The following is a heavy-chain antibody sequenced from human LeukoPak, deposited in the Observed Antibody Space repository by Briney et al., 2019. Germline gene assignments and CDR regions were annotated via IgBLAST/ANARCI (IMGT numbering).Heavy chain of an antibody. V-gene: IGHV1-69*04. D-gene: IGHD3-16*01. CDR2: IIPILGIA. CDR3: ARDVGEGLLYFDY. Sequence: ASVKVSCKASGGTFSSYAISWVGQAPGQGLEWMGRIIPILGIANYAQKFQGRVTITADKSTSTAYMELSSLRSENTAVYYCARDVGEGLLYFDYWGQGTLVTVSS. CDR1: GGTFSSYA. J-gene: IGHJ4*02.